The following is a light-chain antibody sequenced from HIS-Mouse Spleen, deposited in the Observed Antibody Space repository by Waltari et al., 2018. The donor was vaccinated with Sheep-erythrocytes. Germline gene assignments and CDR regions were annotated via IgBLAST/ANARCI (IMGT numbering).Light chain of an antibody. Sequence: QSVLTQPPSASGTPGQRVTISCSGSSSNIGSNYVYWYQQLPGTAPQLLIYRNNRRPSGVPGRFSGSKSVTSASLVISGRRSEDEADYYCQAWDSSIVVFGGGTKLTVL. J-gene: IGLJ3*02. CDR2: RNN. V-gene: IGLV1-47*01. CDR3: QAWDSSIVV. CDR1: SSNIGSNY.